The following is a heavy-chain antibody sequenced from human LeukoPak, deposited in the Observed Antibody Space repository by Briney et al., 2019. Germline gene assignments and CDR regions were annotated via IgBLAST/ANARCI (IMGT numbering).Heavy chain of an antibody. Sequence: GGSLKLSCTASGYIFSSYYMHWVRQAPGKGLEWVAVISYDGSNKYYADSVKGRFTISRDNSKNTLYLQMNSLRAEDTAVYYCAKEGDYGKFDYWGQGTLVTVSS. D-gene: IGHD4-17*01. CDR2: ISYDGSNK. J-gene: IGHJ4*02. CDR1: GYIFSSYY. V-gene: IGHV3-30*18. CDR3: AKEGDYGKFDY.